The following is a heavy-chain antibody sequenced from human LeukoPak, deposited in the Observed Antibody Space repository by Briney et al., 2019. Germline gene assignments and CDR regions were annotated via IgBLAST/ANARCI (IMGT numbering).Heavy chain of an antibody. CDR3: AKDLLFMARGVEDDY. CDR2: ISYDGSNK. Sequence: QAGGSLRLSCAASGFTFSSYGMHWVRQAPGKGLEWVAVISYDGSNKYYADSVKGRFTISRDNSKNTLYLQMNSLRAEDTAVYYCAKDLLFMARGVEDDYWGQGTLVTVSS. D-gene: IGHD3-10*01. V-gene: IGHV3-30*18. J-gene: IGHJ4*02. CDR1: GFTFSSYG.